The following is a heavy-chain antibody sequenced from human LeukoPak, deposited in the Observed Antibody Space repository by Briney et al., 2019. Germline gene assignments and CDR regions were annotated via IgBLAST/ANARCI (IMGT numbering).Heavy chain of an antibody. CDR3: ARGTYYSSSGSYYNLDQ. D-gene: IGHD3-10*01. V-gene: IGHV4-31*03. J-gene: IGHJ4*02. CDR1: GGSISSSSYY. CDR2: IFYSGST. Sequence: TSETLSLTCTVSGGSISSSSYYWGWIRQHPGKGLEWLGYIFYSGSTYYNPSLKGRFTISLDTSKNQLSLKLSSVTAADTAVYYCARGTYYSSSGSYYNLDQWGQGTLVTVSS.